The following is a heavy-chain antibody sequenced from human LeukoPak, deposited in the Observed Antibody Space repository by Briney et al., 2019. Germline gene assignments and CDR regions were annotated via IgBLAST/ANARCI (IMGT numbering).Heavy chain of an antibody. CDR3: VRRTSGRYSDY. J-gene: IGHJ4*02. CDR1: GGSFSGYY. Sequence: SETLSLTCAAYGGSFSGYYWSWIRQPPGKGLEWIGEINHSGSTNYNPSLKSRVTISVDTSKNQFSLKLSSVTAADTAVYYCVRRTSGRYSDYWGQGTLVTVSS. CDR2: INHSGST. V-gene: IGHV4-34*01. D-gene: IGHD1-26*01.